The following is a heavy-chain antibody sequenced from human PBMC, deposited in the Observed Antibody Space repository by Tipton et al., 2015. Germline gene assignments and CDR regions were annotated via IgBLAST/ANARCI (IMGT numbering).Heavy chain of an antibody. J-gene: IGHJ4*02. Sequence: QSGAEVKKPGASVKISCKASGYTFSVFYIHWVRQAPGQGLEWMGGINPNSGGTNYAQNFQGRVTMTRYTSTSTAYMELSSLTSDDTALYYCARVGMAAVYSVADYWGQGTLVTVSS. D-gene: IGHD6-13*01. CDR2: INPNSGGT. CDR1: GYTFSVFY. CDR3: ARVGMAAVYSVADY. V-gene: IGHV1-2*02.